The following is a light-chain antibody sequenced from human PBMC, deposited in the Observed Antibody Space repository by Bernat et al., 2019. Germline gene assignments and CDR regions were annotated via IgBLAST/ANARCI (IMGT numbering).Light chain of an antibody. Sequence: QSALTPPASVSGSPGQSITISCPGASSYVGNYKRVSSFQQHPDKAPTLVIYEVSRRPSGASNRFSGSKSGNTAALTISGLQAENGADYDCWSYSGCLTWVFGTGTKVTVL. J-gene: IGLJ1*01. CDR3: WSYSGCLTWV. CDR1: SSYVGNYKR. CDR2: EVS. V-gene: IGLV2-23*02.